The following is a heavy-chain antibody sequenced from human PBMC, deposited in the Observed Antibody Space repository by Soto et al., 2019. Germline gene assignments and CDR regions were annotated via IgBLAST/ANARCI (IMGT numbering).Heavy chain of an antibody. CDR1: GYTFTGYY. J-gene: IGHJ4*02. D-gene: IGHD5-12*01. Sequence: ASVKVSCKASGYTFTGYYMHWVRQAPGQGLEWMGWINPNSGGTNYAQKFQGWATMTRDTSISTAYMELSRLRSDDTAVYYCAREWGYSGYDSSSPFDYWGQGTLVTVSS. CDR3: AREWGYSGYDSSSPFDY. V-gene: IGHV1-2*04. CDR2: INPNSGGT.